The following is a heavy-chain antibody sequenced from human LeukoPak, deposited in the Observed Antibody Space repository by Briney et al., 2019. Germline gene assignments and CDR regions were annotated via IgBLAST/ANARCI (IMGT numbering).Heavy chain of an antibody. CDR3: AKEGRGNTPGY. D-gene: IGHD6-25*01. CDR2: ISSSSGSI. Sequence: PGGSLRLSCAASGFTFSSSWMHWVRQAPGKGLVWVSSISSSSGSIYYAASVKGRFTISRDNAKNSLYLQMNSLRGEDTAVYYCAKEGRGNTPGYWGQGTLVTVSS. CDR1: GFTFSSSW. V-gene: IGHV3-21*01. J-gene: IGHJ4*02.